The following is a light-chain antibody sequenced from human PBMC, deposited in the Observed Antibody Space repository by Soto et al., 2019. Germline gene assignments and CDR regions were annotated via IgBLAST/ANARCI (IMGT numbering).Light chain of an antibody. CDR3: QQRSNWPPYT. Sequence: EIVLTQSPATLSLSPGERATLSCRASQSVSSYLAWYQHKPGQAPRLLIYDASNRATGIPARFSGSGSGTDFTLTISSLEPEDFAVYYCQQRSNWPPYTFGQGTTLEIK. V-gene: IGKV3-11*01. CDR2: DAS. CDR1: QSVSSY. J-gene: IGKJ2*01.